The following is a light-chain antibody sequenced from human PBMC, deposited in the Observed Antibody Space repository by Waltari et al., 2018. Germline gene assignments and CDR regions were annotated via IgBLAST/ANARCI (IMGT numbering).Light chain of an antibody. CDR3: CSYAGSYTLL. CDR1: SRDVGGYNY. Sequence: QSALTQPRSVSGSPGQSVTISRPGTSRDVGGYNYVSWYQQHPAKAPKLMIYDVTKRPSGVPDRFSASKSGNTASLTISGLQTEDEADYYCCSYAGSYTLLFGGGTKLTVL. V-gene: IGLV2-11*02. J-gene: IGLJ3*02. CDR2: DVT.